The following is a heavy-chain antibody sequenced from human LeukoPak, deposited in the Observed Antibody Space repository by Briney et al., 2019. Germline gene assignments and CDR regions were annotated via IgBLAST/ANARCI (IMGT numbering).Heavy chain of an antibody. CDR3: AKDKADSSSGRGYYYYMDV. D-gene: IGHD6-13*01. V-gene: IGHV3-30*02. Sequence: GGSLRLSCAASGFILSSFGMHWVRQAPGKGLEWVAFIRYDGSNKYYADSVKGRFTISRDNSKNTLYLQMNSLRAEDTAVYYCAKDKADSSSGRGYYYYMDVWGKGTTVTVSS. CDR2: IRYDGSNK. J-gene: IGHJ6*03. CDR1: GFILSSFG.